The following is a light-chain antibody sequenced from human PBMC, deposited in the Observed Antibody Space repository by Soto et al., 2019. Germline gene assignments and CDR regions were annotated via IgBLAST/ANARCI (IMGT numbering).Light chain of an antibody. Sequence: QSALTQPRSVSGSPGQSVTISCTGTSSDVGGYNYVSWYQQHPGKAPKLMIYVVSKRPSGVPDRFSGSKSGNTASLTVSGLQAEDEADYYCSSYAGSNNFVFGTGTKVTVL. CDR3: SSYAGSNNFV. CDR2: VVS. CDR1: SSDVGGYNY. J-gene: IGLJ1*01. V-gene: IGLV2-8*01.